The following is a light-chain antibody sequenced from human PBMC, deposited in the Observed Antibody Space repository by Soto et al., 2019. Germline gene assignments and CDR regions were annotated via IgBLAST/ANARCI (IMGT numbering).Light chain of an antibody. Sequence: EIVLTQSPATLPLSPGERATLSCRASQSVSSYLAWYQHTPGQAPRLLIYDASNRATGIPARFSGSGSGTDFTLTISSLEPEDFAVYYCQQRTNWPLTFGGGTKVEIK. V-gene: IGKV3-11*01. CDR3: QQRTNWPLT. CDR1: QSVSSY. CDR2: DAS. J-gene: IGKJ4*01.